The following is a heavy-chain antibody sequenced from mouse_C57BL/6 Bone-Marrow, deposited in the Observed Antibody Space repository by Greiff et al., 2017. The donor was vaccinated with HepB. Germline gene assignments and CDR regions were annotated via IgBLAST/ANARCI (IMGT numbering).Heavy chain of an antibody. CDR2: ISNLAYSI. J-gene: IGHJ4*01. D-gene: IGHD2-2*01. V-gene: IGHV5-15*01. CDR3: ARRYYGYNYAMDY. CDR1: GFTFSDYG. Sequence: EVQLQESGGGLVQPGGSLKLSCAASGFTFSDYGMAWVRQAPRKGPEWVAFISNLAYSIYYADTVTGRFTISRENAKNTLYLEMSSLRSEDTAMYYCARRYYGYNYAMDYWGQGTSVTVSS.